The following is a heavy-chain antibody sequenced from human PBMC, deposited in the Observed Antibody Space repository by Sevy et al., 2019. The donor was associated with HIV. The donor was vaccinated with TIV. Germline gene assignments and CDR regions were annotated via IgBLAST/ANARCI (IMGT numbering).Heavy chain of an antibody. V-gene: IGHV6-1*01. CDR1: GDSVSSNSAA. D-gene: IGHD4-4*01. CDR3: ARAKYSTNKYYYYGMDV. CDR2: TYYRSKWYN. J-gene: IGHJ6*02. Sequence: KQSQTLSLTCAISGDSVSSNSAAWNWITQSPSRGLEWLGRTYYRSKWYNDYAVSVKSRITINPDTSKNQFSLQLNSVTPEDTAVYYCARAKYSTNKYYYYGMDVWGQGTTVTVSS.